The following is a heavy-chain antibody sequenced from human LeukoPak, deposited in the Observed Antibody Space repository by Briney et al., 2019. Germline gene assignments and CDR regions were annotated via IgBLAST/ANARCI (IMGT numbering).Heavy chain of an antibody. V-gene: IGHV3-11*01. Sequence: GGSLRLSCAASGFTFSDYYMSWIRQVPGKGLEWISYITSSGTTIYYADSVRGRFTISRDNAKNSLFLQMNSLGAEDTAVYYCARGSYNWNDPDEYFQHWGQGTLVTVSS. D-gene: IGHD1-1*01. J-gene: IGHJ1*01. CDR1: GFTFSDYY. CDR3: ARGSYNWNDPDEYFQH. CDR2: ITSSGTTI.